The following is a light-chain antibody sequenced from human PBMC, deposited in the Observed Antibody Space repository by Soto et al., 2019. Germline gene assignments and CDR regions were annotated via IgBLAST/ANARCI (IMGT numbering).Light chain of an antibody. CDR2: GAS. CDR1: QSVSSSY. CDR3: QLYGSSSTGYT. J-gene: IGKJ2*01. V-gene: IGKV3-20*01. Sequence: EIVLTQSPGTLSLSPGERATLSCRASQSVSSSYLAWYQQKPGQAPRLLIYGASSRATGIPDSFSGSGSGTDFALTISRLEREDLAVYDWQLYGSSSTGYTFGQGTKLQIK.